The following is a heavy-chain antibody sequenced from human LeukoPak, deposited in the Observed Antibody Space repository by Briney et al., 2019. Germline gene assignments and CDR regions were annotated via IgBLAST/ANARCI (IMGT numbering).Heavy chain of an antibody. D-gene: IGHD6-19*01. CDR2: ISYDGSNK. CDR3: AKDDEQPSLRLAVAGNGLDY. J-gene: IGHJ4*02. V-gene: IGHV3-30*18. Sequence: PGGSLRLSCAASGFTFSSYGMHWVRRAPGKGLEWVAVISYDGSNKYYADSVKGRFTISRDNSKNTLYLQMNSLRAEDTAVYYCAKDDEQPSLRLAVAGNGLDYWGQGTLVTVSS. CDR1: GFTFSSYG.